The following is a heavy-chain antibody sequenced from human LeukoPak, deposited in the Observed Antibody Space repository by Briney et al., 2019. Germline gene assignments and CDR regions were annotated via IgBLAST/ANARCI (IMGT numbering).Heavy chain of an antibody. J-gene: IGHJ6*02. CDR2: ISGSGGST. CDR3: AKDSDCSSTSCYVEMDV. D-gene: IGHD2-2*01. Sequence: GGSLRLSCAASGFTFSSYGMNWVRQAPGKGLEWVSAISGSGGSTYYADSVKGRFTISRDNSKNTLYLQMNSLRAEDTAVYYCAKDSDCSSTSCYVEMDVWGQGTTVTVSS. V-gene: IGHV3-23*01. CDR1: GFTFSSYG.